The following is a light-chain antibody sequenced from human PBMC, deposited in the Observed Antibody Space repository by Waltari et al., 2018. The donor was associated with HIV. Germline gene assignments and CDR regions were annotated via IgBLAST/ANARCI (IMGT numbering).Light chain of an antibody. CDR2: AAS. CDR1: QIITTY. CDR3: QQSFTIPRT. Sequence: IQMTQSPSSLSSSVGDRVTITCRASQIITTYLNWYQQKPGRVPRVLIYAASTLQDGVSSRFSGSGSGTDFTLTIRSLQPEDSATYFCQQSFTIPRTFAQGTKVEIK. J-gene: IGKJ1*01. V-gene: IGKV1-39*01.